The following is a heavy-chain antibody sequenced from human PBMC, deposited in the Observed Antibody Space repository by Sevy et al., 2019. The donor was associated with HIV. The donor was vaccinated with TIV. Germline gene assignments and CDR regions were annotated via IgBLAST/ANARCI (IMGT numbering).Heavy chain of an antibody. J-gene: IGHJ3*02. CDR3: AIGSVSLVIAKDAFHI. D-gene: IGHD2-21*01. V-gene: IGHV3-11*01. CDR1: GFTFSDYY. Sequence: GGSLRLSCAASGFTFSDYYMSWIRQAPGKGLEWVSYISSSGSTIYYADSVKGRFTISRDNAKKSLYLQMNSLRAEDTAVYYCAIGSVSLVIAKDAFHIWGQGTMVTVSS. CDR2: ISSSGSTI.